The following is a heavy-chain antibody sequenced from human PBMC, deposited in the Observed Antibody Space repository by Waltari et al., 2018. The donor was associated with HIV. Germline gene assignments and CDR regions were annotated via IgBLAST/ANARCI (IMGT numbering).Heavy chain of an antibody. Sequence: QVQLQESGPGLVKPSQTLSLPCNVSGGSVNSGDYYWNWVRHHPGRGLDWIGSIYHSGITYYSPSLKSRVTISVDTSKNQFSLKVNSVTAADTAVYFCARSTLSGGVDFFDNWGQGTLVTVSS. D-gene: IGHD2-2*01. V-gene: IGHV4-31*03. CDR2: IYHSGIT. CDR1: GGSVNSGDYY. CDR3: ARSTLSGGVDFFDN. J-gene: IGHJ4*02.